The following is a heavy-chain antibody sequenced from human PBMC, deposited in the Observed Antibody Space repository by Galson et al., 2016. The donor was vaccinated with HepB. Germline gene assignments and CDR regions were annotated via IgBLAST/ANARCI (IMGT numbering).Heavy chain of an antibody. CDR3: RIGAAGIDY. D-gene: IGHD6-13*01. J-gene: IGHJ4*02. CDR2: ISYDGSNK. Sequence: SLRLSCAASGFTFSGYGMQWVRQAPGKGLEWVAVISYDGSNKYYADSVEGRFTISRDNAKNTLYLQMNSLRAEDTAVYYCRIGAAGIDYWGQGTLVTVSS. CDR1: GFTFSGYG. V-gene: IGHV3-30*03.